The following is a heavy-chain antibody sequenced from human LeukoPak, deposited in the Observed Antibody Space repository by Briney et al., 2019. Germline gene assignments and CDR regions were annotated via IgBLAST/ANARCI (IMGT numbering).Heavy chain of an antibody. V-gene: IGHV3-48*04. Sequence: GESLRLSCAASGFTFSTYSMNWVRQAPGKGLEGVSGISWNSGSIGYADSVKGRFTISRDNAKNSLYLQMNSLRAEDTAVYYCARGFRRGYSYGYNFDYWGQGTLVTVSS. CDR1: GFTFSTYS. J-gene: IGHJ4*02. CDR3: ARGFRRGYSYGYNFDY. CDR2: ISWNSGSI. D-gene: IGHD5-18*01.